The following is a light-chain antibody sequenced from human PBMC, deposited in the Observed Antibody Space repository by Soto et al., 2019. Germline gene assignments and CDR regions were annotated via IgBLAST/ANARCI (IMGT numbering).Light chain of an antibody. Sequence: QSVLTQPASVSGSPGESITISCPGTSSDVGGYNYVSWYQQHPGKAPKLMIYDVSNRPSGVSNRFSGSKSGNTASLTISGLQAEDEADYYRSSYTSSSTLVFGTGTKVTVL. V-gene: IGLV2-14*01. J-gene: IGLJ1*01. CDR1: SSDVGGYNY. CDR2: DVS. CDR3: SSYTSSSTLV.